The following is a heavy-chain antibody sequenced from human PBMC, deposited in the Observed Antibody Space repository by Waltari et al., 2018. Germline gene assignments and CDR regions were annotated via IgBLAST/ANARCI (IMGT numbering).Heavy chain of an antibody. CDR1: GFTFRSYA. J-gene: IGHJ4*02. CDR3: ARDLERYCSGGSCYSPDY. V-gene: IGHV3-30-3*01. D-gene: IGHD2-15*01. CDR2: ISYDGSNK. Sequence: QVQLVESGGGVVQPGRSLRLSCAASGFTFRSYAMHWVRQAPGKGLEWVAVISYDGSNKYYADSVKGRFTISRDNSKNTLYLQMNSLRAEDTAVYYCARDLERYCSGGSCYSPDYWGQGTLVTVSS.